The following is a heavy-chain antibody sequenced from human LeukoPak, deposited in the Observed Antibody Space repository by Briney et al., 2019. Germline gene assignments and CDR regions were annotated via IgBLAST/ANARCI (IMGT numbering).Heavy chain of an antibody. J-gene: IGHJ4*02. V-gene: IGHV3-7*01. D-gene: IGHD3-3*01. CDR2: IKQDGRER. CDR1: GFTFTNYW. CDR3: ARENWAPYD. Sequence: SGGSMRLSCAASGFTFTNYWMTWVRQAPGKGLEWVAKIKQDGRERNYVDSVKGRFTISRDNAKNPLYRQMNSLRAEDTAVYSCARENWAPYDGGQRTLVTVSS.